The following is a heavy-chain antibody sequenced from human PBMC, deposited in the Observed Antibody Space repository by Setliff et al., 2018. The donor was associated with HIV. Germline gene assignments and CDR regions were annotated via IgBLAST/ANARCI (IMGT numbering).Heavy chain of an antibody. CDR2: IHYTGST. V-gene: IGHV4-31*03. J-gene: IGHJ3*02. CDR1: GGSISNGNYY. CDR3: ARGGTGDDIFHI. Sequence: PSETLSLTCTVSGGSISNGNYYWTWIRHHPGKGLEWIGYIHYTGSTYYNPSLKSRLTISVDTSKDQFSLKLNSVTAADTAVYYCARGGTGDDIFHIWGQGIMVTVSS. D-gene: IGHD7-27*01.